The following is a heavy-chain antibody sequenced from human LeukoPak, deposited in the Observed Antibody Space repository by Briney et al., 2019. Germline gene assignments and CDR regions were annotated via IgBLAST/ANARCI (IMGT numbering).Heavy chain of an antibody. D-gene: IGHD5-18*01. CDR1: GFTLSTYD. Sequence: GRSLRLSCAASGFTLSTYDIYWVRQAPGKGLEWVAVIWNDGSNKYYGDSVKGRFTISRDNSKNTLYLQMNSLRAEDTAIYYCARSVVGYYYFDSWGQGTLVTVSS. V-gene: IGHV3-33*01. CDR2: IWNDGSNK. CDR3: ARSVVGYYYFDS. J-gene: IGHJ4*02.